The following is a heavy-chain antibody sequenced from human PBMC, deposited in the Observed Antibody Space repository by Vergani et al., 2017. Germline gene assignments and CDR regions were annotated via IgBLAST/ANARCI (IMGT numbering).Heavy chain of an antibody. J-gene: IGHJ4*02. V-gene: IGHV3-49*03. Sequence: EVQLVESGGGLVQPGRSLRLSCTASGFTFGDYAMSWFRQAPGKGLEWVGFIRSKAYGGTTEYAASVKGRFTISRDDSKSIAYLQMNSLKTEDTAVYYCTRKRDIVVVVAAGSSSDYFDYWGQGTLVTVSS. CDR1: GFTFGDYA. CDR2: IRSKAYGGTT. CDR3: TRKRDIVVVVAAGSSSDYFDY. D-gene: IGHD2-15*01.